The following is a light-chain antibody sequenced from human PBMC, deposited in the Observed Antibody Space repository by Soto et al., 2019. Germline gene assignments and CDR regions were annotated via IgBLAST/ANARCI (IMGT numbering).Light chain of an antibody. V-gene: IGLV1-51*01. CDR2: DND. Sequence: QSVWTQPPSVSTAPGQRVSISCSGSSSNIENNPVSWYQQLPGTVPRLLIHDNDKRPSRIPDRFSGSKSGTSATLGITGLQTGDEAYYYCGTWDTSLSAGVFGGGTKLTFL. CDR3: GTWDTSLSAGV. CDR1: SSNIENNP. J-gene: IGLJ2*01.